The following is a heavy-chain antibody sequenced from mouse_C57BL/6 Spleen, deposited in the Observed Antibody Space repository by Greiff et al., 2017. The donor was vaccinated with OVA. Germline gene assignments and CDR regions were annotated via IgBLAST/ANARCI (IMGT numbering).Heavy chain of an antibody. V-gene: IGHV1-69*01. D-gene: IGHD1-1*01. CDR1: GYTFTSYW. CDR2: IDPSDSYT. CDR3: ARKASYYYGSSYGFAY. J-gene: IGHJ3*01. Sequence: QVQLQQPGAELVMPGASVKLSCKASGYTFTSYWMHWVKQRPGQGLEWIGEIDPSDSYTNYNQKFKGKSTLTVDKSSSTAYMQLSSLTSEDSAVYYCARKASYYYGSSYGFAYWGQGTLVTVSA.